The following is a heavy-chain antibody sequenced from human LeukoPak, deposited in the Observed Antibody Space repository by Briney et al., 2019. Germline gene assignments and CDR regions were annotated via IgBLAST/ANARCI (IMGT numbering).Heavy chain of an antibody. CDR2: IYYTGTT. CDR3: AREDPQTTVPEGMDV. J-gene: IGHJ6*02. Sequence: SETLSLTCSVSGGSISNYWSWIRQLPGKGLEWIGYIYYTGTTNYNPPLRSRVTISVDTSRNQFSLRLSSVTAADTAVYYCAREDPQTTVPEGMDVWGHGTTVIVSS. V-gene: IGHV4-59*01. D-gene: IGHD4-17*01. CDR1: GGSISNY.